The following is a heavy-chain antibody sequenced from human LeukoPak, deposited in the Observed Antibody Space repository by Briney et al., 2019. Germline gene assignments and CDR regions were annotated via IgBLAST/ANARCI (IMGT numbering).Heavy chain of an antibody. CDR1: GFTFSSYA. D-gene: IGHD3-9*01. CDR2: ISYDGSNK. CDR3: ARSLLHYDILTGNDY. J-gene: IGHJ4*02. Sequence: PGGSLRLSCAASGFTFSSYAMHWVRQAPGKGLECVAVISYDGSNKYYADSVKGRFTISRDNSKNTLYLQMNSLRAEDTAVYYCARSLLHYDILTGNDYWGQGTLVTVSS. V-gene: IGHV3-30-3*01.